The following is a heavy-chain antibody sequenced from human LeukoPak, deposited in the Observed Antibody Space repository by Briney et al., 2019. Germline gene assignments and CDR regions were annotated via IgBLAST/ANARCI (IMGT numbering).Heavy chain of an antibody. D-gene: IGHD6-13*01. Sequence: PGGSLRLPCAASGFTFSSYWMHWVRQAPGKGLVWVSRINSDGSSTSYADSVKGRFTISRDNAKNTLYLQMNSLRAEDTAVYYCARADSSSWYGDYFDYWGQGTLVTVSS. CDR1: GFTFSSYW. V-gene: IGHV3-74*01. CDR2: INSDGSST. J-gene: IGHJ4*02. CDR3: ARADSSSWYGDYFDY.